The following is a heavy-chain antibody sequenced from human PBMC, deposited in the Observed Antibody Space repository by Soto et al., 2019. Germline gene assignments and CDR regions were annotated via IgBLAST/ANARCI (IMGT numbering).Heavy chain of an antibody. J-gene: IGHJ1*01. V-gene: IGHV3-7*01. CDR2: IKHDGSEK. CDR1: GFTFNSFW. D-gene: IGHD3-3*01. Sequence: GGSLRLSCAASGFTFNSFWMSWVRQAPGKGLEWVANIKHDGSEKYYVDSVEGRFTISRDNPKNSLYLQMNSLRVEDTAVYYCARAPTYYDFWSGYKHLQHWGQGTLVTVSS. CDR3: ARAPTYYDFWSGYKHLQH.